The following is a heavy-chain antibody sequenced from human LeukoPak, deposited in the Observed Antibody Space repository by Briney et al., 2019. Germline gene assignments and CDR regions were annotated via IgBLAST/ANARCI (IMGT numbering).Heavy chain of an antibody. CDR3: ARYSGSYSFDY. Sequence: TSETLSLTCTVSGGSITSYYWNWIRQPPGKRLVWIGYIYDSGRINYNPSLKGRVTISEDTSKNQFSLKLSSVTAADTAVYYCARYSGSYSFDYWGQGALVTVSS. CDR1: GGSITSYY. J-gene: IGHJ4*02. D-gene: IGHD1-26*01. V-gene: IGHV4-59*01. CDR2: IYDSGRI.